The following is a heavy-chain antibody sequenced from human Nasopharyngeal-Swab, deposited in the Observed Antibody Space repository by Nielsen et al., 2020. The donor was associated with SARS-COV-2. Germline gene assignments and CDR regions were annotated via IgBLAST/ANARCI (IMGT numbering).Heavy chain of an antibody. CDR3: ARTKYYYDSSGYYFFDY. D-gene: IGHD3-22*01. Sequence: SGPTLVKPTQTLTLTCTFSGFSLSTSGMCVSWIRQPPGKALEWLARLDLDDDKYYSTSLKTRLTISKDTSKNQVVLTMTNMDPVDTATYYCARTKYYYDSSGYYFFDYWGQGTLVTVSS. V-gene: IGHV2-70*11. CDR2: LDLDDDK. J-gene: IGHJ4*02. CDR1: GFSLSTSGMC.